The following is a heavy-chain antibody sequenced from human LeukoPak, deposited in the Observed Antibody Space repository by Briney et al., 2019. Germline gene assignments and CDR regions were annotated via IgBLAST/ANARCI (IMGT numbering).Heavy chain of an antibody. D-gene: IGHD3-16*02. CDR1: GFTFSSYA. CDR2: ISYDGSNK. Sequence: GGPLRLSCAALGFTFSSYALHWVRQAPGKGLEGVAVISYDGSNKYYAGSVKGRFTISRDNSKNTLYLQMNSLRAEDTAVYYCARDLSWYFDYWGQGTLVTVSS. J-gene: IGHJ4*02. CDR3: ARDLSWYFDY. V-gene: IGHV3-30-3*01.